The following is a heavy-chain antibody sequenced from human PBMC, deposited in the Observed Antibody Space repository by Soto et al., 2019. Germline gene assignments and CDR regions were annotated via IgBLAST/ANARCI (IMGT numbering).Heavy chain of an antibody. CDR3: ARDRHGVVTRYYYYYMDV. CDR2: ISAYNGNT. Sequence: ASVKVSCKASGYTFTSYGISWVRQAPGQGLEWMGWISAYNGNTNYAQKLQGRVTMTTDTSTSTAYMELRSLRSDDTAVYYCARDRHGVVTRYYYYYMDVWGKGTTVTVSS. CDR1: GYTFTSYG. V-gene: IGHV1-18*01. J-gene: IGHJ6*03. D-gene: IGHD3-3*01.